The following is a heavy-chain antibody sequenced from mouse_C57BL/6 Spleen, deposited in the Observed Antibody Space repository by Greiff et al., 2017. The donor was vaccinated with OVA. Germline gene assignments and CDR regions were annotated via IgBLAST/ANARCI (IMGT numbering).Heavy chain of an antibody. V-gene: IGHV1-42*01. CDR2: INPSTGGT. Sequence: EVQRVESGPELVKPGASVKISCKASGYSFTGYYMNWVKQSPEKSLEWIGEINPSTGGTTYNQKFKAKATLTVDKSSSTAYMQLKSLTSEDSAVYYCARGRTDYWGQGTTLTVSS. CDR1: GYSFTGYY. D-gene: IGHD1-1*01. J-gene: IGHJ2*01. CDR3: ARGRTDY.